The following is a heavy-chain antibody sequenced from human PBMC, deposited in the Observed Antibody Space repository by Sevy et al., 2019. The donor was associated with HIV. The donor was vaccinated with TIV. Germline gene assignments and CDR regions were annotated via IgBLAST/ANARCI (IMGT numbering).Heavy chain of an antibody. CDR2: ISGNDDTK. J-gene: IGHJ6*02. CDR1: GFTLSDYY. Sequence: GGSLRLSCAASGFTLSDYYMSWIRQAPGKGLEWVSYISGNDDTKYYADSVKGRFTISRDNAKNSVYLQMNSLRAEDTAVYYCARDHVKDGDLGDYYYFAMDVWRQGTTVTVSS. D-gene: IGHD4-17*01. V-gene: IGHV3-11*01. CDR3: ARDHVKDGDLGDYYYFAMDV.